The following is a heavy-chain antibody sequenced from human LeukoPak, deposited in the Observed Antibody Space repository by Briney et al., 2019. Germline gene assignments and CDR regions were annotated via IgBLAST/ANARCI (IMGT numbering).Heavy chain of an antibody. CDR3: AKGRSRYSGGSLS. Sequence: GGSLRLACTGSGFTFSGYAMSWVRQAPGKGLEWVSAISGSGGSTYYADSVKGRFTISRDNSKNTLYLQMNSLRAEDTAVYYCAKGRSRYSGGSLSWGQGTLVTVSS. V-gene: IGHV3-23*01. D-gene: IGHD2-15*01. J-gene: IGHJ5*02. CDR1: GFTFSGYA. CDR2: ISGSGGST.